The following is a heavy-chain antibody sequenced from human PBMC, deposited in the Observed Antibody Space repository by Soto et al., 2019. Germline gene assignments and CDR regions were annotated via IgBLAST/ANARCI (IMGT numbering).Heavy chain of an antibody. CDR3: ARELYSCGGDCPYYMDY. J-gene: IGHJ4*02. Sequence: ASVKVSCKTSGYPFTDYFIHWVRQAPGQGLEWMGIISLYHHSTSYAQKFQGRLTVTADPSTTTVYMDLSSLTSEDSAVYWCARELYSCGGDCPYYMDYWGQGTLVTVS. CDR1: GYPFTDYF. D-gene: IGHD2-21*02. V-gene: IGHV1-46*01. CDR2: ISLYHHST.